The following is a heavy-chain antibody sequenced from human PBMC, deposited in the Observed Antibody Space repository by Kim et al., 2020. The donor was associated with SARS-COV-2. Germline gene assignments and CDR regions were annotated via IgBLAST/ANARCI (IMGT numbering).Heavy chain of an antibody. CDR1: GGSISSNGFY. CDR2: IYYSGNT. V-gene: IGHV4-39*01. Sequence: SETLSLTCSVSGGSISSNGFYWDWIRQPPGKGLEWIGNIYYSGNTYYTPSLRSRVTISLDTSRNQFSLRLSSVTAADTAVYYCARHPARNDWSDPWGQGT. D-gene: IGHD1-1*01. J-gene: IGHJ5*02. CDR3: ARHPARNDWSDP.